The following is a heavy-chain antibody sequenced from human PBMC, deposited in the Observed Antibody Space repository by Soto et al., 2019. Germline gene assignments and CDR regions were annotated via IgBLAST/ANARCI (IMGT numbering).Heavy chain of an antibody. V-gene: IGHV1-69*12. CDR1: GGTFSSYA. Sequence: QVQLVQSGAEVKKPGSSVKVSCKASGGTFSSYAISWVRQAPGQGLEWMGGIIPIFGTANYAQKFQGRVTITADESTSTAYMGLSSLRSEDTAVYYCARVALGELSPPFDYWGQGTLVTVSS. D-gene: IGHD3-16*02. J-gene: IGHJ4*02. CDR2: IIPIFGTA. CDR3: ARVALGELSPPFDY.